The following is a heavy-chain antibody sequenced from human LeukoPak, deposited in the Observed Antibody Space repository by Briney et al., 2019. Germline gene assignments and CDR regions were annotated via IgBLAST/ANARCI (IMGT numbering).Heavy chain of an antibody. CDR1: GGSISSGSYY. Sequence: SETLSLTCTVSGGSISSGSYYWSWIRQPAGKGLEWIGRIYTSGSTNYNPSLKSRVTISVDTSKNQFSLKLSSVTAADTAVYYCARVSRAGIAVAESPNYFDYWGQGTLVTVSS. V-gene: IGHV4-61*02. CDR3: ARVSRAGIAVAESPNYFDY. J-gene: IGHJ4*02. CDR2: IYTSGST. D-gene: IGHD6-19*01.